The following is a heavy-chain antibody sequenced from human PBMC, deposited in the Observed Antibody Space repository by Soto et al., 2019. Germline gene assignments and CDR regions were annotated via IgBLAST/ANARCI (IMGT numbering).Heavy chain of an antibody. Sequence: QVQLVQSGAEVKKPGASVKVSCKASGYTFTSYGISWVRQAPGQGLEWMGWISAYNGNTNYAQKLQGRVTMTTDTSTSTAYMELRSLRSDDTPVYYCARSIIGYCSGGSCYAYFDIWGQGTMVTVSS. CDR1: GYTFTSYG. CDR3: ARSIIGYCSGGSCYAYFDI. CDR2: ISAYNGNT. V-gene: IGHV1-18*01. J-gene: IGHJ3*02. D-gene: IGHD2-15*01.